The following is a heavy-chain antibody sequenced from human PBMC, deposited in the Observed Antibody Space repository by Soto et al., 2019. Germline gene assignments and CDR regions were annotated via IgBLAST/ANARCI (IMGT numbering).Heavy chain of an antibody. J-gene: IGHJ4*02. Sequence: EVQLLEPGGGLVQPGGSLRLSCAASGFTFSSYAMSWVRQAPGKGLEWVSAISGSGGSTYYADSVKGRFTIYRDNSKNTLYLQMNSLRAQDTAVYYCAKVLYGSGSYPRYFDYWGQGTLVTVSS. CDR3: AKVLYGSGSYPRYFDY. CDR1: GFTFSSYA. CDR2: ISGSGGST. V-gene: IGHV3-23*01. D-gene: IGHD3-10*01.